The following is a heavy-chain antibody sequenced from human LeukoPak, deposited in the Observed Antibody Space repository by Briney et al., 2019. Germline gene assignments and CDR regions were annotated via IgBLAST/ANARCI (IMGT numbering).Heavy chain of an antibody. CDR2: IRAGGDST. Sequence: PGGSLRLSCAASGFTFSGYAMSWVRQAPGSGLEWVSTIRAGGDSTNYADSVKGRFTISRDDTKNTLFLQMNGLRAEDTAVYYCAKRTDYSNNWYLFDYWGQGTLVTVSS. CDR3: AKRTDYSNNWYLFDY. D-gene: IGHD6-13*01. V-gene: IGHV3-23*01. CDR1: GFTFSGYA. J-gene: IGHJ4*02.